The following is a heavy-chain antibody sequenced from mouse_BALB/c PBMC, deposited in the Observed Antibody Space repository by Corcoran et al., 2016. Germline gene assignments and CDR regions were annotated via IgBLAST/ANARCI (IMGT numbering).Heavy chain of an antibody. Sequence: EVQLQQSGAELVKPGASVKLSCTASGFNIKNTYMHWVKQRPEKGLEWIGRIDPANGNTKYDPKFQGKATITSDTSSNTAYLQISSLTSEDTAVYYCARATATTCWGQGTTLTVSS. CDR3: ARATATTC. D-gene: IGHD1-2*01. CDR1: GFNIKNTY. CDR2: IDPANGNT. J-gene: IGHJ2*01. V-gene: IGHV14-3*02.